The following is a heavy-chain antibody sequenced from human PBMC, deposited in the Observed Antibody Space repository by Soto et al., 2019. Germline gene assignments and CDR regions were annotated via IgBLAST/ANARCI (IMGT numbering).Heavy chain of an antibody. CDR2: ISYDGSNK. CDR1: GFTFSSYA. Sequence: GGSLRLSCAASGFTFSSYAMHWVRQAPGKWLEWVAVISYDGSNKYYPDSVKGRFTISRDNSKNTLYLQMNSLRAEDTAVYYCARAKVVSSSWYTNRHFDYWGQGTLVTVSS. V-gene: IGHV3-30-3*01. J-gene: IGHJ4*02. D-gene: IGHD6-13*01. CDR3: ARAKVVSSSWYTNRHFDY.